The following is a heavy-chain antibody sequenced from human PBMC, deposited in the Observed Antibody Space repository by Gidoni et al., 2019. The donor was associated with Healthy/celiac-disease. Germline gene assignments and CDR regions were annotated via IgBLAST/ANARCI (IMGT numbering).Heavy chain of an antibody. CDR2: ISGSGGST. V-gene: IGHV3-23*01. Sequence: EVQLLESGGGLVQPGGSLRLSCAASGFPFRSYAMSWVRQAPGKGLEWVSAISGSGGSTYYADSVKGRFTISRDNSKNTLYLQMNSLRAEDTAVYYCAKDLEWELLVTDYWGQGTLVTVSS. J-gene: IGHJ4*02. CDR1: GFPFRSYA. CDR3: AKDLEWELLVTDY. D-gene: IGHD1-26*01.